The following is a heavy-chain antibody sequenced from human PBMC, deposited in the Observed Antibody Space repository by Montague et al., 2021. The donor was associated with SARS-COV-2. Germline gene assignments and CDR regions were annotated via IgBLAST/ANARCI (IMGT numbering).Heavy chain of an antibody. Sequence: SETLSLTCAVSGGSISHDYWSWIRQPPGKGLEWIGYIYSSGGTNYNPSLKSQVTLSLDAAKNHFSLRLSSVTAADTAVYYCARRTDILTGYYDYWGQGTLVTVSS. CDR3: ARRTDILTGYYDY. CDR1: GGSISHDY. D-gene: IGHD3-9*01. V-gene: IGHV4-59*01. J-gene: IGHJ4*02. CDR2: IYSSGGT.